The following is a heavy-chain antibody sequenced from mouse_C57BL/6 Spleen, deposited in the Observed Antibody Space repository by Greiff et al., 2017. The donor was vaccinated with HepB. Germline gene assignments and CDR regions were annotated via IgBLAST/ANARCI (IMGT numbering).Heavy chain of an antibody. J-gene: IGHJ4*01. Sequence: QVQLQQPGAELVRPGSSVKLSCKASGYTFTSYWMHWVKQRPIQGLEWIGNIDPSDSETNYNQKFKDKATLTVDKSSSTAYMQLSSLTSEDSAVYYCARNYGNYEDYAMDYWGQGTSVTVSS. CDR3: ARNYGNYEDYAMDY. D-gene: IGHD2-1*01. V-gene: IGHV1-52*01. CDR2: IDPSDSET. CDR1: GYTFTSYW.